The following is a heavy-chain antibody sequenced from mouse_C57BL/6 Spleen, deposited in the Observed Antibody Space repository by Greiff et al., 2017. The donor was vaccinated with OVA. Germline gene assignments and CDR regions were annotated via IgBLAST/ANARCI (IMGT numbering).Heavy chain of an antibody. J-gene: IGHJ2*01. Sequence: QVQLQQPGPELVKPGASVKLSCKASGYTLTSYWMHWVQQRPGQGLEWIGHSNPSNGDTNYNEKFKSKATLTVDKSSSTAYMQLSSLTSDDSAVYYCATYYDYDGYFDYWGHGTTLTVSS. D-gene: IGHD2-4*01. CDR3: ATYYDYDGYFDY. CDR2: SNPSNGDT. CDR1: GYTLTSYW. V-gene: IGHV1-53*01.